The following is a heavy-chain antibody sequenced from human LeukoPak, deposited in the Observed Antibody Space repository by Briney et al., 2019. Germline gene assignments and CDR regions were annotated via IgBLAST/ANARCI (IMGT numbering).Heavy chain of an antibody. D-gene: IGHD3-10*01. CDR1: GGSVTRGSHY. V-gene: IGHV4-39*07. J-gene: IGHJ2*01. Sequence: PSETLSLTCTVSGGSVTRGSHYWSWIRQPPGKGLEWIGEINHSGSTNYNPSLKSRVTISVDTSKNQFSLKLSSVTAADTAVYYCASEYYGSWYFDLWGRGTLVTVSS. CDR2: INHSGST. CDR3: ASEYYGSWYFDL.